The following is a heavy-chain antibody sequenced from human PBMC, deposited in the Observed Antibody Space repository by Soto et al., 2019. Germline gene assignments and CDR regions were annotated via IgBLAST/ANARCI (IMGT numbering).Heavy chain of an antibody. D-gene: IGHD6-13*01. Sequence: SETLSLTCTVSGGSISSGGYYWSWIRQHPGKGLEWIGYIYYSGSTYYNPSLKSRVTISVDTSKNQFSLKLSSVTAADTAVYYCAREEAAAGTVYYYGMDVWGQGTTVTVSS. CDR1: GGSISSGGYY. V-gene: IGHV4-31*03. CDR3: AREEAAAGTVYYYGMDV. CDR2: IYYSGST. J-gene: IGHJ6*02.